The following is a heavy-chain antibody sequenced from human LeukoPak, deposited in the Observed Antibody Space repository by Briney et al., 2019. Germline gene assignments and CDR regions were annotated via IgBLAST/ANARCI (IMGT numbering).Heavy chain of an antibody. Sequence: GGSLRLSCAASGFTFSSYWMSWVRQAPGKGLEWVANIKQDGSEKYYVDSVKGRFTISRDNAKNSLYLQMNSLRAEDTAVYYCASLCSGGSCSNFDYWGQGTLVTFSS. CDR1: GFTFSSYW. CDR3: ASLCSGGSCSNFDY. V-gene: IGHV3-7*03. J-gene: IGHJ4*02. CDR2: IKQDGSEK. D-gene: IGHD2-15*01.